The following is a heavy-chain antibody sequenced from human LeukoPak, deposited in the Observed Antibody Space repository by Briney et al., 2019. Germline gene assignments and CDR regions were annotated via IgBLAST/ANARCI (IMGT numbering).Heavy chain of an antibody. CDR1: GFTFSSYA. Sequence: PGGSLRLSCAASGFTFSSYAMHWVRQAPGKGLEWVAVISYDGSNKYYADSVKGRFTISRDNSKNTLYPQMNSLRAEDTAVYYCARTTSSGWYYFDYWGQGTLVTVSS. CDR2: ISYDGSNK. CDR3: ARTTSSGWYYFDY. J-gene: IGHJ4*02. D-gene: IGHD6-19*01. V-gene: IGHV3-30-3*01.